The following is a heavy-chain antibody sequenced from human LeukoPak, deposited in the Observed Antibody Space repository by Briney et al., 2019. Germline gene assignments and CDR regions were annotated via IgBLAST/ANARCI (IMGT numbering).Heavy chain of an antibody. CDR2: IRYDGSDK. D-gene: IGHD3-10*01. J-gene: IGHJ4*02. Sequence: GGSLRLSCAATAFSFSSYGMYWVRQAPGKGLEWVSVIRYDGSDKYYADSVKGRFTISRDNSKNTLYLQMNSLRPDDTAVYYCAKDRHPSGSYFPTDYWGQGTLVTVSS. V-gene: IGHV3-30*02. CDR3: AKDRHPSGSYFPTDY. CDR1: AFSFSSYG.